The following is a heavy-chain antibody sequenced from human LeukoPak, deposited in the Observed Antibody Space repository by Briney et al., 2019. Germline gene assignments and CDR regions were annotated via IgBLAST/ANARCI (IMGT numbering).Heavy chain of an antibody. D-gene: IGHD3-10*01. J-gene: IGHJ6*03. V-gene: IGHV1-2*02. CDR1: GYTFTGYY. Sequence: ASVKVSCKASGYTFTGYYMHWVRQAPGQGLEWMGWINPNSGGTNYAQKFQGRVTMTRDTSISTAYMELSRLRSDDTAVYYCASWVRGGGKYYYYMDVWGKGTTVTISS. CDR3: ASWVRGGGKYYYYMDV. CDR2: INPNSGGT.